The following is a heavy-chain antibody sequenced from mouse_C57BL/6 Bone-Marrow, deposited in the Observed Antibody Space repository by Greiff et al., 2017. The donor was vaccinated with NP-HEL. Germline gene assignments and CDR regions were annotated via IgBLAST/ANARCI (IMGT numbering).Heavy chain of an antibody. CDR3: TRYYDYDETFAY. V-gene: IGHV5-9-1*02. CDR1: GFTFSSYA. Sequence: EVHLVESGEGLVKPGGSLKLSCAASGFTFSSYAMSWVRQTPEKRLEWVAYISSGGDYIYYADTVKGRFTISRDNARNTLYLQMSSLKSEDTAMYYCTRYYDYDETFAYWGQGTLVTVSA. D-gene: IGHD2-4*01. CDR2: ISSGGDYI. J-gene: IGHJ3*01.